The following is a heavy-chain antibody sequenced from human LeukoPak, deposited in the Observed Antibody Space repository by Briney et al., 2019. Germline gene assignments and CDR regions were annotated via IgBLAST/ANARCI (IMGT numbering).Heavy chain of an antibody. CDR1: GFTCSSYE. CDR2: MSSGGSTI. Sequence: GGSLRLSCAASGFTCSSYEMTWVRQAPGEGLEWVSYMSSGGSTIFYADPVKGRFTISRDNAKNSLYLQMNSLRAEDTAVYYCARTSVTGLDYWGQGTLVTVSS. V-gene: IGHV3-48*03. D-gene: IGHD4-17*01. J-gene: IGHJ4*02. CDR3: ARTSVTGLDY.